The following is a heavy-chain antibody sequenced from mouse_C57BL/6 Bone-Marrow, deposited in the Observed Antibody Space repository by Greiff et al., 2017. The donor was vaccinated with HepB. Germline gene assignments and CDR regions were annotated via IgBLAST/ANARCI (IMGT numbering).Heavy chain of an antibody. D-gene: IGHD2-4*01. CDR3: ARIYYDYERVPY. V-gene: IGHV3-6*01. CDR2: ISYDGSN. Sequence: EVQRVESGPGLVKPSQSLSLTCSVTGYSITSGYYWNWIRQFPGNKLEWMGYISYDGSNNYNPTLKNRISITRDTSKNQFFLKLNSVTTADTATLYCARIYYDYERVPYWGQGTLVTVSA. J-gene: IGHJ3*01. CDR1: GYSITSGYY.